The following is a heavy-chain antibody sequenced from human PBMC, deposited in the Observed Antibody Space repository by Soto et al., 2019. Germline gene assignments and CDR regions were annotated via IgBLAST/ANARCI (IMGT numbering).Heavy chain of an antibody. J-gene: IGHJ4*02. CDR2: IIPIFGTA. V-gene: IGHV1-69*13. Sequence: ASVKVSCKASGGTFSSYAISWVRQAPGQGLEWMGGIIPIFGTANYAQKFQGRVTITADESTSTAYMELSSLRSEDTAVYYCASGYYDSSGYYLSYYFDYWGQGTLVTVSS. D-gene: IGHD3-22*01. CDR1: GGTFSSYA. CDR3: ASGYYDSSGYYLSYYFDY.